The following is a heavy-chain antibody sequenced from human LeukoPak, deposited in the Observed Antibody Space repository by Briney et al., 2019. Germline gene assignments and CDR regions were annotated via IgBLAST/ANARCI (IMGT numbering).Heavy chain of an antibody. CDR3: ARLGGSYYTPHLHY. J-gene: IGHJ4*02. CDR1: GFTFSSCA. D-gene: IGHD1-26*01. V-gene: IGHV3-30*04. Sequence: GGSLTLSCAASGFTFSSCAMHWLRKAPGQGLEWVAVISYDGSNKYYPDSVPGQFTNSRDNANNAPYLQMNSLRADDTAVYYCARLGGSYYTPHLHYCGQGILLTVSS. CDR2: ISYDGSNK.